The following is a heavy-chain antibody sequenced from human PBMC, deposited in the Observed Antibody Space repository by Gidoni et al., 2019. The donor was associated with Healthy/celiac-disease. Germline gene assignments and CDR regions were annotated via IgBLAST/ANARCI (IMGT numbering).Heavy chain of an antibody. J-gene: IGHJ6*02. V-gene: IGHV1-69*06. CDR3: ARDRQHGSGSYGYYYYGMDV. CDR2: IIPIFGTA. CDR1: EGPFSSYA. Sequence: QVQLVQSGAALKKTGSSVKVSCKASEGPFSSYAIRWVRQAPGQGLEWMGGIIPIFGTANDAQKFQGRVTITADKSTSTAYMELSSLRSEDTAVYYCARDRQHGSGSYGYYYYGMDVWGQGTTVTVSS. D-gene: IGHD3-10*01.